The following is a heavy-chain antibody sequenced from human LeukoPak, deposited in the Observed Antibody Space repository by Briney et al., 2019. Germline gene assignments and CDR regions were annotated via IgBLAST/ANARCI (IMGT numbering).Heavy chain of an antibody. V-gene: IGHV4-34*01. Sequence: SETLSLACAVYGGSFSGYYWSWIRQPPGKGLEWIGEINHSGSTNYNPSLKSRVTISVDTSKNQFSLKLSSVTAADTAVYYCARTTVTKFDAFDYWGQGTLVTVSS. CDR3: ARTTVTKFDAFDY. CDR2: INHSGST. D-gene: IGHD4-17*01. CDR1: GGSFSGYY. J-gene: IGHJ4*02.